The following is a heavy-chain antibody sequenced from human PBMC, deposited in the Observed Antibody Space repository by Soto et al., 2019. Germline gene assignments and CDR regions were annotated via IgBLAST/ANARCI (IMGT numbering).Heavy chain of an antibody. V-gene: IGHV1-69*13. CDR2: IIPIIGTA. Sequence: SVKVSCKASGGTFSGYAISWVRQAPGQGLEWMGGIIPIIGTANYAQKFQGRVTITADESTSTAYMELSSLRSEDTAVYYCASPVSCSSTSCYFTSDYWGQGTLVTVSS. J-gene: IGHJ4*02. D-gene: IGHD2-2*01. CDR3: ASPVSCSSTSCYFTSDY. CDR1: GGTFSGYA.